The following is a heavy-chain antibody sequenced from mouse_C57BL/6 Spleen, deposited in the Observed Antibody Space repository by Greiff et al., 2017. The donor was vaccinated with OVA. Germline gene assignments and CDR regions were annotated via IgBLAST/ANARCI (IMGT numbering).Heavy chain of an antibody. Sequence: VQLQESGAELARPGASVKLSCKASGYTFTSYGISWVKQRTGQGLEWIGEIYPRSGNTYYNEKFKGKATLTADKSSSTAYMELRSLTSEDSAVYFCAVRYYGSSYEGYYFDYWGQGTTLTVSS. CDR3: AVRYYGSSYEGYYFDY. CDR2: IYPRSGNT. J-gene: IGHJ2*01. D-gene: IGHD1-1*01. V-gene: IGHV1-81*01. CDR1: GYTFTSYG.